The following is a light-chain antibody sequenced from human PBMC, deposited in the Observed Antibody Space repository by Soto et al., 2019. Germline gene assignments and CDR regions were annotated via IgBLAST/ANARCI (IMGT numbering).Light chain of an antibody. CDR3: SSYAGDNKYV. CDR1: SSDVGGYSY. Sequence: QSALTQPPSASGSPGQSVTISCTGTSSDVGGYSYVSWYQQHPGKAPKLMIFEVTKRPSGVPDRFSGSKSGHTASLTVSRLQAGDEADYYCSSYAGDNKYVFGPGTKLTVL. J-gene: IGLJ1*01. CDR2: EVT. V-gene: IGLV2-8*01.